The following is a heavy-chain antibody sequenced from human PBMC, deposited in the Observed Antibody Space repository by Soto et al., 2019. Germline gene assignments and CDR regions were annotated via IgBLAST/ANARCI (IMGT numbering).Heavy chain of an antibody. CDR1: GGSISISDHY. D-gene: IGHD5-12*01. V-gene: IGHV4-31*03. CDR2: IYYSGST. J-gene: IGHJ4*02. CDR3: ARGKMAKSQGWKLYFDY. Sequence: SETLSLTCTVSGGSISISDHYWNWIRQHPGKGLEWIGYIYYSGSTYYNPSLESRITISVDTSKNQFSLKLSSVSAADTAVYYCARGKMAKSQGWKLYFDYWGRGTLVTVSS.